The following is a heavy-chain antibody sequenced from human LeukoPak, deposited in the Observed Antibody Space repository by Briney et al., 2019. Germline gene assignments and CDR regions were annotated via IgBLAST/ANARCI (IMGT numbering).Heavy chain of an antibody. J-gene: IGHJ5*02. Sequence: SETLPLTCSVSGGSIFSNTFYWGWVRQPPGKGLEWIGTVYYTGSTYYNSSLKSRVTISVDPSKNHFSLKLSSVSAADTAVYYCARLPGGELHTFPWGQGTLVTVSS. CDR1: GGSIFSNTFY. CDR3: ARLPGGELHTFP. CDR2: VYYTGST. D-gene: IGHD2/OR15-2a*01. V-gene: IGHV4-39*02.